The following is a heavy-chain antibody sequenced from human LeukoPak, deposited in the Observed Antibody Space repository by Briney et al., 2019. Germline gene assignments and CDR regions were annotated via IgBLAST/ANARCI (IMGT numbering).Heavy chain of an antibody. V-gene: IGHV3-30*03. J-gene: IGHJ4*02. Sequence: GRSLRLSCAASGFTFSSYGMHWVRQAPGKGLEWVAVISYDGSNKYYADSVKGRFTISRDNSKNTLYLQMNSLRAEDTAVYYCARTYGYFDYWGQGTLVTVSS. CDR1: GFTFSSYG. D-gene: IGHD3-10*01. CDR3: ARTYGYFDY. CDR2: ISYDGSNK.